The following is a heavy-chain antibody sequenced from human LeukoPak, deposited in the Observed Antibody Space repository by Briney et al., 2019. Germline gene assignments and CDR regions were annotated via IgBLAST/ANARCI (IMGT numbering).Heavy chain of an antibody. Sequence: SETLSLTCTVSGGSISSYYWSWIRQPPGKGLEWIGYIYYSGSTNYNPSLKSRVTISVDTSKNQFSLKLSSVTAADTAVYYCARGAVGATYFSYWGQGTLVTVSS. CDR2: IYYSGST. CDR1: GGSISSYY. J-gene: IGHJ4*02. V-gene: IGHV4-59*01. D-gene: IGHD1-26*01. CDR3: ARGAVGATYFSY.